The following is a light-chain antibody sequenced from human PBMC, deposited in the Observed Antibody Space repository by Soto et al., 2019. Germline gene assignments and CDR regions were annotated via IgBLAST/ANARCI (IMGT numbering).Light chain of an antibody. V-gene: IGKV3-20*01. Sequence: EMVLPQSPGTLYLSPGERATLSCSASQSVSSSYLAWYQQKPGQAPRLLIYGASSRATGIPDRFSGSGSGTDFPLTISRLEPEDFAVYYCHQYGSSPYTFGQGTKLEIK. CDR1: QSVSSSY. CDR3: HQYGSSPYT. CDR2: GAS. J-gene: IGKJ2*01.